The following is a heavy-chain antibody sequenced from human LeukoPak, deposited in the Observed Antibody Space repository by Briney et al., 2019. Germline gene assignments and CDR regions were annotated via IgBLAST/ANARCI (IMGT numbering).Heavy chain of an antibody. CDR2: ISYDGSNK. CDR3: AREAIAVAGQYNWFDP. J-gene: IGHJ5*02. CDR1: GFTFSSYA. D-gene: IGHD6-19*01. V-gene: IGHV3-30*04. Sequence: GRSLRLSCAASGFTFSSYAMHWVRQAPGKGLEWVAVISYDGSNKYYADSVKGRFTISRDNSKNTLYLQMNSLRAEDTAVYYCAREAIAVAGQYNWFDPWGQGTLVTVSS.